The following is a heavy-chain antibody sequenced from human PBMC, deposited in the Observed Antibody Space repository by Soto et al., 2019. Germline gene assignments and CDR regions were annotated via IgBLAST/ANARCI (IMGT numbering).Heavy chain of an antibody. CDR3: AKDFGYNYGYDAFDF. CDR2: ISGSGGST. J-gene: IGHJ3*01. D-gene: IGHD5-18*01. Sequence: EVQLLESGGGSVQPGGSLRLSCAASGFTFSSYAMSWVRQAPGKGLEWVSGISGSGGSTYYVDSVKGRFTISRDNSKNTLYLQMNSLRAEDTAVYYCAKDFGYNYGYDAFDFWGQGTMVTVSS. CDR1: GFTFSSYA. V-gene: IGHV3-23*01.